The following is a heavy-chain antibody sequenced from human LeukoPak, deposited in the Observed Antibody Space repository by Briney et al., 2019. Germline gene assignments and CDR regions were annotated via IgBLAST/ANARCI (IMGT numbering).Heavy chain of an antibody. V-gene: IGHV3-21*01. J-gene: IGHJ4*02. CDR3: ARDWTTYSGSQYYFDF. CDR1: GFTFSSYS. Sequence: GGSLRLSCAASGFTFSSYSMNWVRQAPGKGLEWVSSVSSSSSYIYYADSVKGRFTISRDNAKNSLYLQMNTLRAEDTAVYYCARDWTTYSGSQYYFDFWGQGTLVTVSS. D-gene: IGHD1-26*01. CDR2: VSSSSSYI.